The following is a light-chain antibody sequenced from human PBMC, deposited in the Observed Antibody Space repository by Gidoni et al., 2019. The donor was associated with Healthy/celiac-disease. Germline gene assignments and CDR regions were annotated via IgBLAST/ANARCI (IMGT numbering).Light chain of an antibody. CDR3: QQRSNSFT. CDR2: DAS. Sequence: EIVLPQSPATLSLSPGQRATLSCRASQSVSSYLAWYQQKPGQAPRLLIYDASNRATGIPARCSGSGSGTDFTLTISSLEPEDFAVYYCQQRSNSFTFXPXTKVDIK. J-gene: IGKJ3*01. CDR1: QSVSSY. V-gene: IGKV3-11*01.